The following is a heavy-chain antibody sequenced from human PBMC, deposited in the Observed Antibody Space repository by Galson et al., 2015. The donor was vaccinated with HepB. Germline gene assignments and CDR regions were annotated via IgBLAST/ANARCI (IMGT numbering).Heavy chain of an antibody. CDR3: ARDLILYSSTYGMDV. Sequence: SLRLSCAASGFTFSSYSMNWVRQAPGKGLEWVSYISSSSSTIYYADSVKGRFTIPRDNAKNSLYLQMNSLRDEDTAVYYCARDLILYSSTYGMDVWGQGTTVTVSS. V-gene: IGHV3-48*02. CDR2: ISSSSSTI. CDR1: GFTFSSYS. J-gene: IGHJ6*02. D-gene: IGHD6-13*01.